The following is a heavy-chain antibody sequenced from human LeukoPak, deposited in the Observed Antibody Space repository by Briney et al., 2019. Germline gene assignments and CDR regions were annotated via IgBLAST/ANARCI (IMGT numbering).Heavy chain of an antibody. J-gene: IGHJ5*02. CDR1: GGSFSGYY. D-gene: IGHD3-3*01. V-gene: IGHV4-34*01. CDR2: INHSGST. Sequence: SETLSLTCAVYGGSFSGYYWSWIRQPPGKGLEWIGEINHSGSTNYNPSLKSRVTISVDTSKNQFSLKLSSVTAADTAVYYCARDKIRFLEWLFSNWFDPWGQGTRVTVSS. CDR3: ARDKIRFLEWLFSNWFDP.